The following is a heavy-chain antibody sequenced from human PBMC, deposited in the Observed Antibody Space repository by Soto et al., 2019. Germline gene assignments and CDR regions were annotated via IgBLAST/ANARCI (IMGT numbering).Heavy chain of an antibody. Sequence: QVQLVQSGTEVKKPGASVKVSCKTSGYTFTNHGITWVRQAPGQGLEWMGWINPYNANTNYAQKLQGRDTLTTDTSTTTAYMYLRSLTSDDTAVYYCARDRVAGIWGDAFDIWGQGTVVTVSS. J-gene: IGHJ3*02. D-gene: IGHD3-16*01. CDR1: GYTFTNHG. CDR3: ARDRVAGIWGDAFDI. V-gene: IGHV1-18*04. CDR2: INPYNANT.